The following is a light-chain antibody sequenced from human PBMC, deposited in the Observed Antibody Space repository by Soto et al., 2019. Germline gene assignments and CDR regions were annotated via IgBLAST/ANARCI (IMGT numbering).Light chain of an antibody. CDR3: CSYAGSSTFLFV. CDR1: SSDVGGYNL. Sequence: QSVLTQPASVSGSPGQSITISCTGTSSDVGGYNLVSWYQQHPGKAPKLMIYEGSKRPSGVSNRFSGSKSGNTASLTISGLQAEDEADYYCCSYAGSSTFLFVFGTGTKLTVL. V-gene: IGLV2-23*03. CDR2: EGS. J-gene: IGLJ1*01.